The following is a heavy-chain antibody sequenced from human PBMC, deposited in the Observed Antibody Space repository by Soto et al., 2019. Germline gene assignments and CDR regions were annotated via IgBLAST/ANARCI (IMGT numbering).Heavy chain of an antibody. CDR2: IYYSGST. J-gene: IGHJ4*02. D-gene: IGHD2-2*03. Sequence: LSLTCTVSGGSISSGDYYWSWIRQPPGKGLEWIGYIYYSGSTYYNPSLKSRVTISVDTSKNQFSLKLSSVTAADTAVYYCARGLELDIAYDYWGQGTLVTVSS. CDR1: GGSISSGDYY. CDR3: ARGLELDIAYDY. V-gene: IGHV4-30-4*01.